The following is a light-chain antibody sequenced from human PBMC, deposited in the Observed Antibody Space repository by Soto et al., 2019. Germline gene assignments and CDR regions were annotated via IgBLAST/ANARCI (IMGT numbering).Light chain of an antibody. CDR1: GSDIGGYNY. CDR2: DVW. Sequence: QSVLTQPASVSGSPGQSITIYCIGTGSDIGGYNYVSWYQQHPGKAPTLMIYDVWARPLGVSHRFSGSKSGNTASLTISGLQGDDEADYYCSSYTADMTYVFGNGTKVTVL. V-gene: IGLV2-14*03. J-gene: IGLJ1*01. CDR3: SSYTADMTYV.